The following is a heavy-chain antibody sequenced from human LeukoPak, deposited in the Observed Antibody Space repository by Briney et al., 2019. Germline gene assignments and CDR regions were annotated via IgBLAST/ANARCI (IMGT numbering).Heavy chain of an antibody. CDR2: INHSGST. CDR3: ARGPPYDYVWGSYRPLYFDY. CDR1: GGSFSGYY. J-gene: IGHJ4*02. Sequence: SETLSLTCAVYGGSFSGYYWSWIRQPPGKGLEWIGEINHSGSTNHNPSLKSRVTISVDTSKNQFSLKLSSVTAADTAVYYCARGPPYDYVWGSYRPLYFDYWGQGTLVIVSS. V-gene: IGHV4-34*01. D-gene: IGHD3-16*02.